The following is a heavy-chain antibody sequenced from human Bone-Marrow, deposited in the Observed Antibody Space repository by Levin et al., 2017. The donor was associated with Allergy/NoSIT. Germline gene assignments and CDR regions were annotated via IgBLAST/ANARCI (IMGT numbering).Heavy chain of an antibody. J-gene: IGHJ4*02. D-gene: IGHD6-19*01. CDR3: TRGRGWGGDY. CDR1: GFTFSTSW. Sequence: GESLKISCAASGFTFSTSWMSWVRQAPGKGLEWVATIKQGGSDKYYVDSVKGRFTISRDNARNSLYLQMNSLRAEDTAVYYCTRGRGWGGDYWGQGTLVTVSS. CDR2: IKQGGSDK. V-gene: IGHV3-7*04.